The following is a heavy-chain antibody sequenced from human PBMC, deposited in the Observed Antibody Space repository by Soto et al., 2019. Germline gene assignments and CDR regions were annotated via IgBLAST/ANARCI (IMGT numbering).Heavy chain of an antibody. CDR1: GYSFTSYW. CDR3: ARLFTGYSSSWYWFDP. CDR2: IYPGDSDT. V-gene: IGHV5-51*01. D-gene: IGHD6-13*01. Sequence: LGESLKISCKGSGYSFTSYWIGWVRQMPGKGLEWMGIIYPGDSDTGYSPSFQGQVTISADKSISTAYLQWSSLKASDTAMYYCARLFTGYSSSWYWFDPWGQGTLVTVSS. J-gene: IGHJ5*02.